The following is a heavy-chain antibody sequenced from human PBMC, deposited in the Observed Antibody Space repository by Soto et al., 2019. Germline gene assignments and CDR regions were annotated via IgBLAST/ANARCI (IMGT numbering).Heavy chain of an antibody. CDR2: TYYRSKWYN. J-gene: IGHJ5*02. CDR1: GDSVSSNSAA. V-gene: IGHV6-1*01. CDR3: AGGGAAAIPLWFDP. Sequence: PSQTLSLTCAISGDSVSSNSAAWNWIRQSPSRGLEWLGRTYYRSKWYNDYAVSVKSRITINPDTSKNQFSLQLNSVTPEDTAVYYCAGGGAAAIPLWFDPWGQGTLVTVSS. D-gene: IGHD6-13*01.